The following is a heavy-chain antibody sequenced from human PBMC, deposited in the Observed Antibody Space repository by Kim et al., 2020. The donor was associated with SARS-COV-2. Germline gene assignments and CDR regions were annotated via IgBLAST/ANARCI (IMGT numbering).Heavy chain of an antibody. Sequence: GGSLRLSCAASGFTFDYYAMHLVLQAPGKCLEWVSGISWNSSSIGYADSVKGRFTISRDNAKNSLYLQMNSLRAEDTALYYCAKDTGVPLSIDILLVVYALPSSGMDVWGQGTTVTVSS. CDR1: GFTFDYYA. J-gene: IGHJ6*02. D-gene: IGHD2-8*02. V-gene: IGHV3-9*01. CDR2: ISWNSSSI. CDR3: AKDTGVPLSIDILLVVYALPSSGMDV.